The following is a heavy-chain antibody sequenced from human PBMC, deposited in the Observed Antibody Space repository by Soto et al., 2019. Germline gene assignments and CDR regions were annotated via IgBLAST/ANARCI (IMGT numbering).Heavy chain of an antibody. J-gene: IGHJ4*02. Sequence: QVQLQESGPGLVKPSETLSLTCTVSGGSISSYYWSWIRQPPGKGLEWIGYIYYSGSTNYNPSLKSRVTISVDTSKNQFSLKLSSVTAADTAVYYCARRGYDILTGYWVFDYWGQGTLVTVSS. CDR2: IYYSGST. CDR3: ARRGYDILTGYWVFDY. CDR1: GGSISSYY. D-gene: IGHD3-9*01. V-gene: IGHV4-59*08.